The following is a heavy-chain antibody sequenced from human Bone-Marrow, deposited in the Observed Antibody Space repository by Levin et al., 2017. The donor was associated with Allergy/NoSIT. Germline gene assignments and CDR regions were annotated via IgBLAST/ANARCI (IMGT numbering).Heavy chain of an antibody. V-gene: IGHV1-18*01. J-gene: IGHJ4*02. Sequence: GESLKISCKASGYTFTSYGISWVRQAPGQGLEWMGWISAYNGNTNYAQKLQGRVTMTTDTSMSTAYMELRSLRSDDTAVYYCARDLHMLLFDYWGQGTLVTVSS. CDR1: GYTFTSYG. CDR2: ISAYNGNT. CDR3: ARDLHMLLFDY. D-gene: IGHD3-16*01.